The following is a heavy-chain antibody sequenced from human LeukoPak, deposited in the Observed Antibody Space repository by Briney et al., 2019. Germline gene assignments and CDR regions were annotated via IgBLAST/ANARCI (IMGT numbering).Heavy chain of an antibody. J-gene: IGHJ4*02. CDR2: IYSGGNT. D-gene: IGHD6-19*01. CDR1: GFTVGNNH. Sequence: GGSLRLSCAASGFTVGNNHMNWVRQAPGKGLVWVSLIYSGGNTQYADSVKGRFIIFRDSSKNTLYLQMNSLRVEDTAVYYCATRAVAAPYWGQGTLVTVSS. V-gene: IGHV3-66*01. CDR3: ATRAVAAPY.